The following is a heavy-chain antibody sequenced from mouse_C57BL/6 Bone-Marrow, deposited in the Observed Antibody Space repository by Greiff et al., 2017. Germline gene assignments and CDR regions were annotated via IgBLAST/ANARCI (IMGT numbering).Heavy chain of an antibody. V-gene: IGHV1-62-2*01. D-gene: IGHD2-4*01. Sequence: QVHVKQSGAELVKPGASVKLSCKASGYTFTEYTIHWVKQRSGQGLEWIGWFYPGSGSIKYNEKFKDKATLTAEKSSSTVYIELSRLTAEDSAVYCCARHEEGPFYYDYGGAWFAYWGQGTLVTVSA. CDR2: FYPGSGSI. CDR3: ARHEEGPFYYDYGGAWFAY. J-gene: IGHJ3*01. CDR1: GYTFTEYT.